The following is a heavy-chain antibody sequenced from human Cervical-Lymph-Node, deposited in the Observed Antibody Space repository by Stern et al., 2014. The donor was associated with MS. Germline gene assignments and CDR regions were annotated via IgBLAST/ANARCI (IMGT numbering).Heavy chain of an antibody. J-gene: IGHJ3*02. Sequence: QVQLQQSGPGLVKPSETLSLTCTVSGGSISSHYWSWIRQPPGKGLEWIGYIYSTGHTSYNPSLKSRVTISVDTSNNQFSLRLSSVTAADTAVYSCARDNDPELAAASGIGAFDIWGQGTMVTVSS. CDR2: IYSTGHT. V-gene: IGHV4-59*11. CDR3: ARDNDPELAAASGIGAFDI. CDR1: GGSISSHY. D-gene: IGHD6-13*01.